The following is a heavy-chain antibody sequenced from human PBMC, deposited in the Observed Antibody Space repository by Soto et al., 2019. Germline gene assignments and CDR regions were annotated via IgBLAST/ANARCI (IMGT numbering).Heavy chain of an antibody. CDR1: GYIFTTYG. V-gene: IGHV1-18*01. CDR2: ISANNGNT. J-gene: IGHJ4*02. CDR3: ARSQHYLDSSGYYY. Sequence: ASVKVSCKASGYIFTTYGITWVRQAPGQGLEWMGWISANNGNTNYVQKLQGRVTMTTDTPTSTAYMELRSLTSDDTAVYYCARSQHYLDSSGYYYWGQGTLVTVSS. D-gene: IGHD3-22*01.